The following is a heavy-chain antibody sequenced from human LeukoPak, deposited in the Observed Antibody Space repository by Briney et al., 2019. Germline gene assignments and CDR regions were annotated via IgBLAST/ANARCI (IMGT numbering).Heavy chain of an antibody. J-gene: IGHJ5*02. Sequence: GGSLRLSCAASGFTFSSYGMHWVRQAPGKGLEWVAFIRYDGSNKYYADSVKGRFTISRDNSKNTLYLQMNSLRAEDTAVYYCAKETTADEDAFDPWGQGTLVTVSS. CDR3: AKETTADEDAFDP. D-gene: IGHD1-1*01. V-gene: IGHV3-30*02. CDR2: IRYDGSNK. CDR1: GFTFSSYG.